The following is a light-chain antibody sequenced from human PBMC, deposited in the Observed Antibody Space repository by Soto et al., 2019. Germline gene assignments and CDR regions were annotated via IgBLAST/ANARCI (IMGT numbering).Light chain of an antibody. CDR1: SSDVGGYNY. Sequence: QSALTQPASVSGSPGQPIIISCTGTSSDVGGYNYVSWYQQHPGKAPKLMIYDVSNRPSGVSNRFSGSKSGNPASLTISGLQAEDEADYYCSSYTSSSTLVFGGGTKLTVL. CDR3: SSYTSSSTLV. V-gene: IGLV2-14*01. J-gene: IGLJ2*01. CDR2: DVS.